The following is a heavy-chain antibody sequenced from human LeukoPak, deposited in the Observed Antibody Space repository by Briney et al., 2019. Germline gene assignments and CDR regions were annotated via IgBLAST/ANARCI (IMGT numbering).Heavy chain of an antibody. CDR3: ARLTSTLGYCSGGSCSGKGYFDY. Sequence: SETLSLTCTVSGGSVNSNHYYWSWIRQPPGKGLEWIGEINHSGSTNYNPSLKSRVTISVDTSKNQFSLKLSSVTAADTAVYYCARLTSTLGYCSGGSCSGKGYFDYWGQGTLVTVSS. V-gene: IGHV4-34*01. J-gene: IGHJ4*02. CDR1: GGSVNSNHYY. CDR2: INHSGST. D-gene: IGHD2-15*01.